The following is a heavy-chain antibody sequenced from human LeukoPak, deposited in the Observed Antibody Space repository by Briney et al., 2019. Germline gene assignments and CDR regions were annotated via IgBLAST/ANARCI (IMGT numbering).Heavy chain of an antibody. D-gene: IGHD3-10*01. CDR1: GYSFTSYW. Sequence: GESLKISCKGSGYSFTSYWIGWVRQMPGKGLEWMGIIYPGDSETRYSPSFQGQVTISADKSISTAYLQRSSLQASDTAMYYCATYAGSSSKYFQDWGQGTLVTVSS. J-gene: IGHJ1*01. CDR2: IYPGDSET. CDR3: ATYAGSSSKYFQD. V-gene: IGHV5-51*01.